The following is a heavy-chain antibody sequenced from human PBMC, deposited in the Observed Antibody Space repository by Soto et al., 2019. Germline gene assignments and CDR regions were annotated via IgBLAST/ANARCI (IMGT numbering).Heavy chain of an antibody. V-gene: IGHV3-7*01. CDR2: INKDGSEK. CDR1: GFTFTSYW. D-gene: IGHD2-21*01. Sequence: EVQVVESRGGLVQPGRSLRLSCAASGFTFTSYWMTWVRQAPGRGLEWVANINKDGSEKCYVDSVKGRFTISRDNAKSSLYLQMNSLRADDTAVYYCVREIASRLWGKGTTVIVSS. J-gene: IGHJ6*04. CDR3: VREIASRL.